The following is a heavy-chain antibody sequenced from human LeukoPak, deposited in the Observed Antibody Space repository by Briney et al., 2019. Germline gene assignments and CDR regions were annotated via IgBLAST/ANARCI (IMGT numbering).Heavy chain of an antibody. Sequence: GGTLRLSCAASGFTFSSYGMSWVRQAPGKGLEWVANIKQDGSEKYYVDSVKGRFTISRDNAKNSLYLQMNSLRAEDTAVYYCARREYGSFDYWGQGTLVTVSS. D-gene: IGHD3-10*01. CDR1: GFTFSSYG. CDR2: IKQDGSEK. V-gene: IGHV3-7*01. CDR3: ARREYGSFDY. J-gene: IGHJ4*02.